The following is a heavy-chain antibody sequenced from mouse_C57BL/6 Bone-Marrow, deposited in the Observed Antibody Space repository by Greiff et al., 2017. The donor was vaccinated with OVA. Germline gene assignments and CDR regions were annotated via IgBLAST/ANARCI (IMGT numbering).Heavy chain of an antibody. CDR1: GFTFTDYY. D-gene: IGHD4-1*01. V-gene: IGHV7-3*01. CDR2: IRNKANGYTT. J-gene: IGHJ2*01. Sequence: EVQLQESGGGLVQPGGSLSLSCAASGFTFTDYYMSWVRQPPGKALEWLGFIRNKANGYTTEYSASVKGRFTISRDNSQSILYLQMNALRAEDSATYYCARSLQTGTGDYWGQGTTLTVSS. CDR3: ARSLQTGTGDY.